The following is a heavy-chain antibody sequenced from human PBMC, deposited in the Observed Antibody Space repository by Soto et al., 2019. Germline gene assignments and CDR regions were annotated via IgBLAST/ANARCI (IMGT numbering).Heavy chain of an antibody. CDR1: GFTFSSYA. J-gene: IGHJ4*02. Sequence: GGSLRLSCAASGFTFSSYAMHWVRQAPGKGLEWVAVISYDGSNKYYADSVKGRFTISRDNSKNTLYLQMNSLRAEDTAVYYCARASGERSGWYLPMGYWGQGTLVTVSS. D-gene: IGHD6-19*01. CDR3: ARASGERSGWYLPMGY. V-gene: IGHV3-30-3*01. CDR2: ISYDGSNK.